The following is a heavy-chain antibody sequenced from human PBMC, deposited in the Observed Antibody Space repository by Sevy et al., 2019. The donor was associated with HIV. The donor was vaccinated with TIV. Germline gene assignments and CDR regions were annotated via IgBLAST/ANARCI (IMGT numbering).Heavy chain of an antibody. CDR3: AGGWGLGCMDV. D-gene: IGHD1-26*01. J-gene: IGHJ6*02. CDR2: ITPKSATP. Sequence: ASVKVSCKASGGTFSSYAISWVRQAPGQGLEWMGVITPKSATPNYAQKFQGRVSITADEFTNTAYMGLGSLRSEDAAVYFCAGGWGLGCMDVWGQGTTVTVSS. CDR1: GGTFSSYA. V-gene: IGHV1-69*13.